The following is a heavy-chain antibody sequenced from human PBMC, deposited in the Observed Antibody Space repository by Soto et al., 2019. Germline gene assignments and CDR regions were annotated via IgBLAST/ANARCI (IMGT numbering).Heavy chain of an antibody. D-gene: IGHD3-22*01. CDR3: AARSGYSTWHIDY. V-gene: IGHV1-24*01. J-gene: IGHJ4*02. CDR1: GYTLTELS. CDR2: VDPEDGET. Sequence: ASVKVSCKVSGYTLTELSMHWVRQAPGKGLEWMGGVDPEDGETIYAQKFQGRVTMTEDTSTDTAYMELSSLRSEDTAVYYCAARSGYSTWHIDYWGQGTMGTVSS.